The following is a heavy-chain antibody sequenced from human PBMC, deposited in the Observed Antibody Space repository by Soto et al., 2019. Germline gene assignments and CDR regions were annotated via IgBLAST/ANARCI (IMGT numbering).Heavy chain of an antibody. CDR1: GFTFSLSA. CDR2: LSGGGSTT. CDR3: AKGPEYDILTGCDY. Sequence: EVQLLESGGGFVQPGESLRLSCAASGFTFSLSAMSWVRQAPGRGLDWVSSLSGGGSTTDYPDSVKGRFTISRDNSKNTVHLQMNSLRAEDTAVYYCAKGPEYDILTGCDYWGQGALVTVSS. D-gene: IGHD3-9*01. V-gene: IGHV3-23*01. J-gene: IGHJ4*02.